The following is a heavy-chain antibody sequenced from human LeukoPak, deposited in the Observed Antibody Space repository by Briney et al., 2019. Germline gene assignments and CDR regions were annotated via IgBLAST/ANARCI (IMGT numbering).Heavy chain of an antibody. D-gene: IGHD6-6*01. CDR3: ARHPGIAARGVDY. Sequence: PSETLSLTCTVSGDSVSSSYWIWIRQPPGKGLEWIGEINHTGSTNYNPSLKSRVTISVDTSKNQFSLKLSSVTAADTAVYYCARHPGIAARGVDYWGQGTLVTVSS. CDR2: INHTGST. V-gene: IGHV4-34*01. CDR1: GDSVSSSY. J-gene: IGHJ4*02.